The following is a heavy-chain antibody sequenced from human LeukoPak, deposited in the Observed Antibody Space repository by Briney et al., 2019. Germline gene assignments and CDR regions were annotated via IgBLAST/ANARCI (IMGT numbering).Heavy chain of an antibody. CDR2: MNPNSGNT. D-gene: IGHD3-9*01. J-gene: IGHJ4*02. CDR1: GYTFTSYD. CDR3: ARGRYYDILTGYSLTDY. Sequence: GASVKVSCKASGYTFTSYDINWVRQATGQGLEWMGWMNPNSGNTGYAQKFQGRVTMTRNTSISTAYMELSSLRSEDTAVYYCARGRYYDILTGYSLTDYRGQGTLVTVSS. V-gene: IGHV1-8*01.